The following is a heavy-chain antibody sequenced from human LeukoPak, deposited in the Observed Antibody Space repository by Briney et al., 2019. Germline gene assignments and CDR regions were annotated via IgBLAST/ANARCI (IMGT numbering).Heavy chain of an antibody. Sequence: GGSLRLSCAASGFTFSTYNMNWVRQAPGKGLEWVSYISGSSSTIYYADSVKGRFTISRDNARNSLNLQMNGLRDEDTAVYYCARAPSGTFYRYYFDYWGQGTLVTVSS. CDR1: GFTFSTYN. CDR2: ISGSSSTI. D-gene: IGHD1-26*01. CDR3: ARAPSGTFYRYYFDY. J-gene: IGHJ4*02. V-gene: IGHV3-48*02.